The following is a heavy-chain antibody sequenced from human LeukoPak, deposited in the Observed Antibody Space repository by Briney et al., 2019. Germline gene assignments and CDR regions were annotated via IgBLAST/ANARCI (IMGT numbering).Heavy chain of an antibody. CDR3: ARVPAYYDYVLDY. J-gene: IGHJ4*02. CDR1: GYTFTGYY. D-gene: IGHD3-16*01. Sequence: ASVKVSCKASGYTFTGYYMHWVRQAPGQGLEWMGWISAYNGNTNYAQKLQGRVTMTTDTSTSTAYMELRSLRSDDTAVYYCARVPAYYDYVLDYWGQGTLVTVPS. V-gene: IGHV1-18*04. CDR2: ISAYNGNT.